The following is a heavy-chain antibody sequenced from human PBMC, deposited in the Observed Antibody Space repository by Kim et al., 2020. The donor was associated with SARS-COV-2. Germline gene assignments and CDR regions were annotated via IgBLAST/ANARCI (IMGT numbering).Heavy chain of an antibody. CDR3: ARAGFAGAFDY. J-gene: IGHJ4*02. V-gene: IGHV3-7*03. Sequence: GGSLRLSCAASGFTFSADWMTWVRQAPGKGLEWVANINEHGTKADYADSLRGRFTISRDNAADSLFLQRNNMRVDDTAVYYCARAGFAGAFDYWGQGIL. D-gene: IGHD3-10*01. CDR1: GFTFSADW. CDR2: INEHGTKA.